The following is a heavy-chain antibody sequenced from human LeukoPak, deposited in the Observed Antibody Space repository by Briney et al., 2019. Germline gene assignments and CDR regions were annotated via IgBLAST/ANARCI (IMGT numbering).Heavy chain of an antibody. CDR3: ATRPGGNYYDSSGYYTHFDY. V-gene: IGHV3-74*01. CDR1: GFTFSSYW. CDR2: INSDGSST. J-gene: IGHJ4*02. D-gene: IGHD3-22*01. Sequence: PGGSLRLSCAASGFTFSSYWMHWVRQAPGKGLVWVSRINSDGSSTSYADSVKGRFTISRDNSKNTLYLQMNSLRAEDTAVYYCATRPGGNYYDSSGYYTHFDYWGQGTLVTVSS.